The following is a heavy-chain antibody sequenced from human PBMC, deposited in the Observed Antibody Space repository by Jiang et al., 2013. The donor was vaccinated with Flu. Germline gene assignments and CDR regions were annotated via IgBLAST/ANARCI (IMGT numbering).Heavy chain of an antibody. J-gene: IGHJ3*02. CDR2: IYPGDSDT. D-gene: IGHD2-2*01. CDR1: GYSFTTYW. Sequence: GAEVKKPGESLKISCKGSGYSFTTYWIGWVRQMPGKGLEWMGIIYPGDSDTRYSPSFQGQVTISADKSISTAYLQWSSLKASDTAMYYCSRHWGICSSSSCYSDDAFDIWGQGTMVTVSS. V-gene: IGHV5-51*01. CDR3: SRHWGICSSSSCYSDDAFDI.